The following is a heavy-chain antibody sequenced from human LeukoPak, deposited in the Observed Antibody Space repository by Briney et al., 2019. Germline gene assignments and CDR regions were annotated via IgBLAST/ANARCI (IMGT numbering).Heavy chain of an antibody. Sequence: SETLSLTCTASGGSISSYYWSWIRQPPGKGLEWIGYIYYSGSTNYNPSLKSRVTISVDTSKNQFSLKLSSVTAADTAVYYCASLDPYYYDSSGYGFFDYWGQGTLVTVSS. D-gene: IGHD3-22*01. V-gene: IGHV4-59*01. CDR1: GGSISSYY. CDR2: IYYSGST. J-gene: IGHJ4*02. CDR3: ASLDPYYYDSSGYGFFDY.